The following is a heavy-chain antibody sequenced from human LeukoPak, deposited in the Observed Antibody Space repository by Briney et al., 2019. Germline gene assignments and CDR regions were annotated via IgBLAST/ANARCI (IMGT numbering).Heavy chain of an antibody. CDR1: GFTFSSYA. V-gene: IGHV3-23*01. Sequence: PGGSLRLSCTASGFTFSSYAMSWVRQAPGKGLEWVSAISGSGGSTYYADSVKGRFTISRDNSKNTLYLQMNSLRAEDTAVYYCAKDNRIQLWEPFDYWGQGTLVTVSS. J-gene: IGHJ4*02. CDR3: AKDNRIQLWEPFDY. D-gene: IGHD5-18*01. CDR2: ISGSGGST.